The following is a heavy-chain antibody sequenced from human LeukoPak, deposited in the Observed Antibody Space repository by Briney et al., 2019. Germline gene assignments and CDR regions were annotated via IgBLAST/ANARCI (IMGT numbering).Heavy chain of an antibody. CDR1: GFTFSSYG. J-gene: IGHJ4*02. Sequence: GGSLRLSCAASGFTFSSYGMSWVRQAPGKGLEWVSAISGSGGSTYYADSVKGRFTISGDNSKNTLYLQMNSLRAEDTAVYYCAKPDSTVTTLVNFDYWGQGTLVTVSS. D-gene: IGHD4-17*01. V-gene: IGHV3-23*01. CDR2: ISGSGGST. CDR3: AKPDSTVTTLVNFDY.